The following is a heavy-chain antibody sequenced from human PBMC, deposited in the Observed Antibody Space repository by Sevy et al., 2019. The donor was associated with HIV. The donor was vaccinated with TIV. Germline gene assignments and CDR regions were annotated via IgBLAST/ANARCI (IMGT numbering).Heavy chain of an antibody. J-gene: IGHJ6*02. CDR2: ISYDGSNK. V-gene: IGHV3-30*03. CDR1: GFTFSSYG. D-gene: IGHD2-2*01. CDR3: ARSYCSSTSCYPGYYYYGMDV. Sequence: GWSLRLSCAASGFTFSSYGMHWVRQAPGKGLEWVAVISYDGSNKYYADSVKGRFTISRDNSKNTPYLQMNSLGAEDTAVYYCARSYCSSTSCYPGYYYYGMDVWGQGTTVTVSS.